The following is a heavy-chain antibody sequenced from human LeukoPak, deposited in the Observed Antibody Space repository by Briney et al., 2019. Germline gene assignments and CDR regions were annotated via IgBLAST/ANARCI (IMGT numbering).Heavy chain of an antibody. V-gene: IGHV4-38-2*02. D-gene: IGHD2-8*02. CDR2: IYHSGSI. J-gene: IGHJ3*02. CDR3: AREPGGTVDI. CDR1: GYSISSGYY. Sequence: SSETLSLTCTVSGYSISSGYYWGWIRQPPGKGLEWIGSIYHSGSIYYNPSLKSRVTISVDTSKNQFSLKLSSVTAADTAVYYCAREPGGTVDIWGQGTIVTVSS.